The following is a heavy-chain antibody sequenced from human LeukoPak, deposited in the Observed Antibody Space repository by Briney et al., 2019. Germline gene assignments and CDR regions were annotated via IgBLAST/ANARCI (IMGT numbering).Heavy chain of an antibody. J-gene: IGHJ5*02. Sequence: SETLSLTCSVSGGSIRTGLFYWNWIRQPPGKGLEWIGRIYPSGSTNYNPSLKSRVTISVDTSKNHFSLQLSSVTAADTALYYCARGQYDFWSGYDVNWFDPWGQGTLVTVSS. D-gene: IGHD3-3*01. V-gene: IGHV4-61*02. CDR3: ARGQYDFWSGYDVNWFDP. CDR1: GGSIRTGLFY. CDR2: IYPSGST.